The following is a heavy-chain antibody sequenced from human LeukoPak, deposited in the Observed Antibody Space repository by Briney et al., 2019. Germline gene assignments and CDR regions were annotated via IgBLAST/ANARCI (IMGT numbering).Heavy chain of an antibody. CDR1: GYSFTGYY. CDR2: INPNSGGT. D-gene: IGHD1-26*01. CDR3: ARVGASAYIYSRFEERQKNFFDY. V-gene: IGHV1-2*02. Sequence: GASVKVSCKASGYSFTGYYIHWVRQAPGQGLEWMGWINPNSGGTKYAQKFQGRVTITRNTSISTAYMELSSLRSEDTAVYYCARVGASAYIYSRFEERQKNFFDYWGQGTLVTVSS. J-gene: IGHJ4*02.